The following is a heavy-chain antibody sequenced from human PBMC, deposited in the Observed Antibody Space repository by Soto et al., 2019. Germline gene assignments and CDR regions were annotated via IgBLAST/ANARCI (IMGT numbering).Heavy chain of an antibody. Sequence: GGSLRLSCAASGFTFSSYWMHWVRQTAGKGLVWVSQINSDGSATRYADSVKGRFTISRDNAKNTVYPQMNSLRAEDTAVYYCATLNSLGSDYWGQGTLVTVSS. D-gene: IGHD2-15*01. CDR3: ATLNSLGSDY. V-gene: IGHV3-74*01. J-gene: IGHJ4*02. CDR2: INSDGSAT. CDR1: GFTFSSYW.